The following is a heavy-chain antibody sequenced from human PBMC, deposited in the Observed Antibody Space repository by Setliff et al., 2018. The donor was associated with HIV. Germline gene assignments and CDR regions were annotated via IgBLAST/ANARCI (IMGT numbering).Heavy chain of an antibody. J-gene: IGHJ4*02. Sequence: SETLSLTCAVYGGSFSGYYWSWIRQSPGKGLEWIGEINHSGSTNYNPSLESRVTTSVDTSKKQFSLRLTSATAADTAVYYCARGVRDNSGWSSYYFDYWGQGTLVTVSS. CDR3: ARGVRDNSGWSSYYFDY. D-gene: IGHD6-19*01. CDR1: GGSFSGYY. V-gene: IGHV4-34*01. CDR2: INHSGST.